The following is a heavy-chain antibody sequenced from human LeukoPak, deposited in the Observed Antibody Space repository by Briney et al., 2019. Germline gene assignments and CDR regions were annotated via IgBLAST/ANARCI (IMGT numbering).Heavy chain of an antibody. J-gene: IGHJ6*03. CDR3: TTDPQQLVDYYYYYMDV. D-gene: IGHD6-13*01. CDR2: ISSSSRTI. Sequence: GGSLRLSCVDSGITFSSHSMNWVRQTPGKGLEWVAYISSSSRTIYYADSVKGRFTISRDNAKSSLYLQMNSLRAEDTAVYYCTTDPQQLVDYYYYYMDVWGKGTTVTVSS. CDR1: GITFSSHS. V-gene: IGHV3-48*04.